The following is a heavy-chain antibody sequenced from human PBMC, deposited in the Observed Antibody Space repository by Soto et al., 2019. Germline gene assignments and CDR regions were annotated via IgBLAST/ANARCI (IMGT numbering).Heavy chain of an antibody. D-gene: IGHD3-22*01. CDR3: ARVGLPTYDYYDSSGYYFSWFDP. V-gene: IGHV1-2*04. Sequence: RASVKVSCKASGYTFTGYYMHWVRQAPGQGLERMGWINPNSGGTNYAQKFQGWVTMTRDTSISTAYMELSRLRSDDTAVYYCARVGLPTYDYYDSSGYYFSWFDPWGQGTLVTVSS. CDR1: GYTFTGYY. J-gene: IGHJ5*01. CDR2: INPNSGGT.